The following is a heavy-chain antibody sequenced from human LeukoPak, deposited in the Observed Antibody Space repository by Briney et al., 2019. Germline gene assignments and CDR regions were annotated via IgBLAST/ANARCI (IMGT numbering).Heavy chain of an antibody. CDR1: GFTFSSYD. CDR2: IGTAGDT. J-gene: IGHJ4*02. V-gene: IGHV3-13*01. CDR3: ARAAVVTSPFDY. Sequence: PGGSLRLSCAASGFTFSSYDMHWVRQATGKGLEWVSAIGTAGDTYYPGSVKGRFTISRENAKNSLYLQMNSLRAGDTAVYYCARAAVVTSPFDYWGQGTLVTVSS. D-gene: IGHD4-23*01.